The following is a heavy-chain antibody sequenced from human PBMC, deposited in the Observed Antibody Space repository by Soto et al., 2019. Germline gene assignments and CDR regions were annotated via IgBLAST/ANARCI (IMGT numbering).Heavy chain of an antibody. CDR2: IRNKVNTYAT. CDR3: SRRRDWTATAPLDY. V-gene: IGHV3-73*02. CDR1: GFTFTDSA. Sequence: EVQLVESGGGLVQPGGSLKLSCAASGFTFTDSAIHWVRQASGKGPEWVGRIRNKVNTYATAYAASVKGRFTISRDDATGTTYLQMNSLKTEDTAVYYCSRRRDWTATAPLDYWGQGTLVTVSS. J-gene: IGHJ4*02. D-gene: IGHD2-21*01.